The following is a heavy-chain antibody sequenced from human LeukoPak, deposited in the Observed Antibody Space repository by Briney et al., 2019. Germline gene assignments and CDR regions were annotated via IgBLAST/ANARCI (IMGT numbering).Heavy chain of an antibody. J-gene: IGHJ4*02. CDR2: IKSKTDGGTT. V-gene: IGHV3-15*01. Sequence: GGSLRLSCAASGFTFSNAWMSWVRQAPGKGLEWAGRIKSKTDGGTTDYAAPVKGRFTISRDDSKNTLYLQMNSLKTEDTAVYYCTTDFSITGDYWGQGTLVTVSS. CDR3: TTDFSITGDY. CDR1: GFTFSNAW. D-gene: IGHD2/OR15-2a*01.